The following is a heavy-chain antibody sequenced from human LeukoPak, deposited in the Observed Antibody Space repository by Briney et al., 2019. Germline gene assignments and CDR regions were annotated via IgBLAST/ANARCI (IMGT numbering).Heavy chain of an antibody. V-gene: IGHV1-8*01. CDR3: ARVTYDSSGYYYFDY. J-gene: IGHJ4*02. D-gene: IGHD3-22*01. CDR1: GYTFTSYD. Sequence: GASVKVSCKASGYTFTSYDIHWVRQGTGQGLEWMGWMNPNSGNTGYAQKFQGRVTMTRNTSISTAYMELSSLRSEDTAVYYCARVTYDSSGYYYFDYWGQGTLVTVSS. CDR2: MNPNSGNT.